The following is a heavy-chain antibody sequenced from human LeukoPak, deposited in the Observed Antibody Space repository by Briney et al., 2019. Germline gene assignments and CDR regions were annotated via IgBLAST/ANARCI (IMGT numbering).Heavy chain of an antibody. CDR2: IYGGSST. D-gene: IGHD3-10*01. Sequence: PGESLRLSCAASGFTVSSTYMSWVRQAPGKGLEWVSVIYGGSSTYYGDSVKGRFTISRDNSKNTLYLLMNSLRGEDTAVYYCARGFRRGFDYWGQGTLVTVSS. CDR1: GFTVSSTY. CDR3: ARGFRRGFDY. J-gene: IGHJ4*02. V-gene: IGHV3-66*01.